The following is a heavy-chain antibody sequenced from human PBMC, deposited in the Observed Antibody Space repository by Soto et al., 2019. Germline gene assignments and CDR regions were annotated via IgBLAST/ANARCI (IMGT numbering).Heavy chain of an antibody. CDR3: AVGRQKTRGSNTWFDP. CDR2: ISNTGGGT. V-gene: IGHV3-23*01. J-gene: IGHJ5*02. D-gene: IGHD3-10*01. CDR1: GVTFSSYA. Sequence: EVQLLESGGGLVQPGGSLRLSCAASGVTFSSYAMNWVRQAPGKGLEWVSTISNTGGGTFYAGSVRGRFTISRDNSNNTLYLQMHRLRADDSAIYFCAVGRQKTRGSNTWFDPWGRGTQVTVSS.